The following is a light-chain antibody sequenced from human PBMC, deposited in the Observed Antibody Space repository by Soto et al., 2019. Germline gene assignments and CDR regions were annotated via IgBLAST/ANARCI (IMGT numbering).Light chain of an antibody. J-gene: IGKJ4*02. CDR2: DAS. CDR1: QDISVY. V-gene: IGKV3-11*01. CDR3: QQRSKWPPLR. Sequence: EIVLTQSPATLSLSPGERATLSCRASQDISVYLAWYQQKPGQAPRLLIYDASRRATGIPVRFSGSGSGTEFTLTISSLEPEDFSLYYCQQRSKWPPLRFGGGTKVEI.